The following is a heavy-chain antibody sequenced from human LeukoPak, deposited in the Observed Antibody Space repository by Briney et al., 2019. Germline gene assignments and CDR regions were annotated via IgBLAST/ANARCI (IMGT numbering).Heavy chain of an antibody. J-gene: IGHJ3*02. V-gene: IGHV6-1*01. Sequence: SQTLSLTRAISGDSVSTNKAAWNWIRQSPSRGLEWLGRTYYRSKWYNDYAVSVKSRISINTDTSKNQLSLPLNSVTPADTAVYYCTRDELEGAAFNIWGQGTMVTVSS. CDR1: GDSVSTNKAA. CDR2: TYYRSKWYN. CDR3: TRDELEGAAFNI. D-gene: IGHD1-1*01.